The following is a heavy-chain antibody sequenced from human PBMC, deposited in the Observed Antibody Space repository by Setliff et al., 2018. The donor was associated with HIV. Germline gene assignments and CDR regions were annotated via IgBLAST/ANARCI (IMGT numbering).Heavy chain of an antibody. CDR3: SRGSAAGTGLPPRDS. J-gene: IGHJ5*01. D-gene: IGHD1-1*01. V-gene: IGHV4-4*08. CDR1: ADSVTSCS. CDR2: VSTTDGA. Sequence: KTSETLSLTCSVSADSVTSCSWEWIRQPPGRRLEWIGSVSTTDGATYNPSLQSRVSMSVDPSKKQVSLHLTSVTAADTAVYYCSRGSAAGTGLPPRDSWGQGILVTVSS.